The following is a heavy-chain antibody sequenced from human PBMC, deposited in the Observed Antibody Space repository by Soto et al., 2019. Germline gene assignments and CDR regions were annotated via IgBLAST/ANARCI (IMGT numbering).Heavy chain of an antibody. Sequence: GGSLRLSCAASGFTFSTYSMAWVRQAPGKGPEWVSGLSGGGINTFYADSVKGRFTISVDNSKNTVDLQMNSLRVEDTAVYYCAKWSGYGDEWGQGTLVTVSS. CDR1: GFTFSTYS. V-gene: IGHV3-23*01. J-gene: IGHJ4*02. CDR3: AKWSGYGDE. CDR2: LSGGGINT. D-gene: IGHD5-12*01.